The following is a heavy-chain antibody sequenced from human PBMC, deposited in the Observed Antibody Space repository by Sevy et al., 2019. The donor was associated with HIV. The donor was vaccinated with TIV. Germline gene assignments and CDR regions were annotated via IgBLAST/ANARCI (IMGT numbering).Heavy chain of an antibody. Sequence: GGSLRLSCAVSGFSFSHYAFHWVRQAPGKGLEWVSLISCDGTHKYYADSVKGRFTISRDNSKNTLYLQMNSLRGNDTAVYYCARVAVSYCTNDCYHRFDYWGPGALVTVSS. CDR2: ISCDGTHK. J-gene: IGHJ4*02. D-gene: IGHD2-8*01. CDR1: GFSFSHYA. CDR3: ARVAVSYCTNDCYHRFDY. V-gene: IGHV3-30-3*01.